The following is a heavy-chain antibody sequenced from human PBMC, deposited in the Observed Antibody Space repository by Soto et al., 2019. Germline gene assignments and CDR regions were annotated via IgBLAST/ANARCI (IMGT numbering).Heavy chain of an antibody. Sequence: QVQLQESGPGLVKPSDTLSLTCAVSGYSISSSNWWGWIRQPPGKGLEWIGYIYYRGTTYYNPSLKRRVTMSVATSKNQFSLKLTSVTAVDTAVYYCARREIQGPIDYWGQGTLVTVSS. J-gene: IGHJ4*02. V-gene: IGHV4-28*01. CDR1: GYSISSSNW. CDR3: ARREIQGPIDY. CDR2: IYYRGTT. D-gene: IGHD1-26*01.